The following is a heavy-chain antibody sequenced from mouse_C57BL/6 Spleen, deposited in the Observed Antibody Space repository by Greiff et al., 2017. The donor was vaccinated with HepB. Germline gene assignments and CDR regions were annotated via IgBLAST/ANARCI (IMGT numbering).Heavy chain of an antibody. D-gene: IGHD1-1*02. CDR1: GYTFTSYW. Sequence: QVQLQQPGAELVRPGTSVKLSCKASGYTFTSYWMHWVKQRPGQGLEWIGVIDPSDSYTNYNQKFKGKATLTVDTSSSTAYMQLSSLTSEDSAVYYCLRGKGAMDYWGQGTSVTVSS. J-gene: IGHJ4*01. CDR2: IDPSDSYT. V-gene: IGHV1-59*01. CDR3: LRGKGAMDY.